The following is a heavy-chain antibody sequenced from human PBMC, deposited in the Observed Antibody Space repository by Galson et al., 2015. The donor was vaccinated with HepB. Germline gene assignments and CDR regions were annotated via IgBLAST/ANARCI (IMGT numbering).Heavy chain of an antibody. CDR1: GLTFSRNA. J-gene: IGHJ4*02. Sequence: SLRLSCAVSGLTFSRNAMSWVRQAPGKGLQCVSAISGSGDSTYYADSVKGRFTISRDNSKDTLYLQMTSLEDEDTAVYYCAHNDTYRGFDYWGQGTLVTVSS. V-gene: IGHV3-23*01. D-gene: IGHD1-14*01. CDR2: ISGSGDST. CDR3: AHNDTYRGFDY.